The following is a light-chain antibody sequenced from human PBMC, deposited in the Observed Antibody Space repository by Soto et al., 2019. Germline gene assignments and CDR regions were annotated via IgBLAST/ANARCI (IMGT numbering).Light chain of an antibody. CDR2: DVT. CDR3: ASYTTTGTVL. J-gene: IGLJ3*02. CDR1: NSDIGAYDS. Sequence: QSVLAQPASVSGSPGQSTTISCTGTNSDIGAYDSVSWFQQHPGEAPKLMIYDVTNRPSGISNRFSGSKFDNTASLTISGLQAEDEADYYCASYTTTGTVLFGAGTKVTVL. V-gene: IGLV2-14*03.